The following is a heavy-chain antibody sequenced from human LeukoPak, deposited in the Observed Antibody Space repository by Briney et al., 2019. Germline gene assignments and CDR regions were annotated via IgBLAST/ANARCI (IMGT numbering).Heavy chain of an antibody. D-gene: IGHD3-10*02. CDR1: GFTFDGYG. V-gene: IGHV3-20*04. J-gene: IGHJ6*04. Sequence: TGGSLRLSCAASGFTFDGYGMSWVRQAPGKGLEWVSTINWIDGSSAYADSVKGRFTISRDNAKNSLYLQMNSLRAEDTAVYYCAELGITMIGGVWGKGTTVTISS. CDR2: INWIDGSS. CDR3: AELGITMIGGV.